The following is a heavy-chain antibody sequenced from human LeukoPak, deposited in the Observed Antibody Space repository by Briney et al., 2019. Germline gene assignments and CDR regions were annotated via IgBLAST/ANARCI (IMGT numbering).Heavy chain of an antibody. D-gene: IGHD6-13*01. V-gene: IGHV4-61*01. Sequence: MPSETLSLTCTVSGGSISSSSYYWGWIRQPPGKGLEWIGYIYYSGSTNYNPSLKSRVTISVDTSKNQFSLKLSSVTAADTAVYYCAREYSSTWYGSWGQGTLVTVSS. J-gene: IGHJ4*02. CDR3: AREYSSTWYGS. CDR1: GGSISSSSYY. CDR2: IYYSGST.